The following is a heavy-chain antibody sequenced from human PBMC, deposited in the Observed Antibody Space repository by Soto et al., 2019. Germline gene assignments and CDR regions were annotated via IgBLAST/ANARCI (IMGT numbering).Heavy chain of an antibody. D-gene: IGHD1-26*01. Sequence: EVQLVESGGGLVQPGGSLRLSCAASGFTFSSYSMNWVRQAPGKGLEWVSYISSSSSTIYYADSVKGRFTISRDNAKNSLYLQMNSLRDEDTAVYYCARDPAYSGSHPGRPFDYWGQGTLVTVSS. CDR3: ARDPAYSGSHPGRPFDY. CDR2: ISSSSSTI. J-gene: IGHJ4*02. V-gene: IGHV3-48*02. CDR1: GFTFSSYS.